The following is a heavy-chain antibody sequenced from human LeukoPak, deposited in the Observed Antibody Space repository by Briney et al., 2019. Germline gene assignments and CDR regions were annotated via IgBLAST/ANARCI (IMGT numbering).Heavy chain of an antibody. Sequence: PGGSLRLSCAASGFTFSSYSMNWVRQAPGKGLEWVSSISSSSSYIYYADSVKGRFTISRDNAKNSLYLQMNSLRAEDTAVYYCARWTPLGYCSSTSCYTHYYYYMDVWGQGTMVTVS. J-gene: IGHJ6*03. CDR1: GFTFSSYS. V-gene: IGHV3-21*01. CDR2: ISSSSSYI. D-gene: IGHD2-2*02. CDR3: ARWTPLGYCSSTSCYTHYYYYMDV.